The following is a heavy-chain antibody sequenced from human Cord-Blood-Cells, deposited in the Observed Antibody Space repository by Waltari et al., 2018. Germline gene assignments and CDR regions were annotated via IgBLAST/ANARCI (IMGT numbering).Heavy chain of an antibody. Sequence: EVQLVESGGGLVQPGGSLRISCAASGFTVSSNYMSWVRQAPGKGLEWVSVIYSGGSTYYADSVKGRFTISRHNSKNTLYLQMNSLRAEDTAVYYCARDQSDAFDIWGQGTMVTVSS. CDR2: IYSGGST. J-gene: IGHJ3*02. CDR1: GFTVSSNY. CDR3: ARDQSDAFDI. V-gene: IGHV3-53*04.